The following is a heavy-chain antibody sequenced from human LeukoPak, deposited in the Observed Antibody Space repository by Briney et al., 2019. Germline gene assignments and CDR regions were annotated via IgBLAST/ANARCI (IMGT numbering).Heavy chain of an antibody. CDR2: ISSSSSTI. J-gene: IGHJ4*02. Sequence: GGSLRLSCAVSGFTFSSYSMNWVRQALGKGLEWVSYISSSSSTIYYADSVKGRFTISRDNAKNSLYLQMNSLRDEDTAVYYCARYDYDYVWGSYRFDYWGQGTLVTVSS. CDR1: GFTFSSYS. D-gene: IGHD3-16*02. V-gene: IGHV3-48*02. CDR3: ARYDYDYVWGSYRFDY.